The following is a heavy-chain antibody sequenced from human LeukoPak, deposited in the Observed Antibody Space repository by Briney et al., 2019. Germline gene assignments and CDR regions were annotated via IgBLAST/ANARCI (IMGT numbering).Heavy chain of an antibody. CDR3: AKREAASEPGFDS. CDR1: GFTFNIYA. V-gene: IGHV3-23*01. CDR2: IHSNGRHT. Sequence: GGSLSLFCAASGFTFNIYAMICFRQAPGRGLEWVSAIHSNGRHTYYADSVKRRLPLPRDNSKRTLYLHMNSLNGDGTAVYYCAKREAASEPGFDSWGEGTLVSVSS. J-gene: IGHJ4*02. D-gene: IGHD1-14*01.